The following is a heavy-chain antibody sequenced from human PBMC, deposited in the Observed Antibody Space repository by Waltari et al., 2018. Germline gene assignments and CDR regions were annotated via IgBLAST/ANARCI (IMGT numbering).Heavy chain of an antibody. CDR2: IYYSGST. D-gene: IGHD1-26*01. CDR3: ARDGGGGSYARY. J-gene: IGHJ4*02. Sequence: QLQLQESGPGLVKPSETLSLTCTVSGGSISSSSYYWGWTRQPPGKGLEWIGSIYYSGSTYYNPSLKSRVTISVDTSKNQFSLKLSSVTAADTAVYYCARDGGGGSYARYWGQGTLVTVSS. V-gene: IGHV4-39*07. CDR1: GGSISSSSYY.